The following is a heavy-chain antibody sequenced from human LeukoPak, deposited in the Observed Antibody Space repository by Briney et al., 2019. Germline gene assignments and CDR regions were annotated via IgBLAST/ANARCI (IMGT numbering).Heavy chain of an antibody. Sequence: SETLSLTCAVYGGSFSGYYWSWIRQPPGKGLEWIGEINHSGSTNYNPSLKSRVTISVDTSKSQFSLKLSSVTAADTAVYYCARGPITMVRVRYNWFDPWGQGTLVTVSS. V-gene: IGHV4-34*01. CDR3: ARGPITMVRVRYNWFDP. D-gene: IGHD3-10*01. CDR2: INHSGST. J-gene: IGHJ5*02. CDR1: GGSFSGYY.